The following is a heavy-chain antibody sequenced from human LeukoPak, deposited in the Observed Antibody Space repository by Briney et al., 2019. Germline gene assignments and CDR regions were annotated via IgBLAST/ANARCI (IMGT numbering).Heavy chain of an antibody. J-gene: IGHJ4*02. D-gene: IGHD4-17*01. CDR1: GGSMTSGNFY. V-gene: IGHV4-39*01. CDR3: ARRRGDGDYRPDY. CDR2: IYNGGTT. Sequence: SETLSLTCTVSGGSMTSGNFYWAWIRQPPGKGLEWIGSIYNGGTTYYNPSLESRVTISADTSTNQFSLKVDSVTASDTAVYYCARRRGDGDYRPDYWGQGVQVTVSS.